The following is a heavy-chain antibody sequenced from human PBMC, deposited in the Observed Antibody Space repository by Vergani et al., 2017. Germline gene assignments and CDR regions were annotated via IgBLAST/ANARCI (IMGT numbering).Heavy chain of an antibody. D-gene: IGHD2-21*02. J-gene: IGHJ4*02. CDR1: GFTFDDYA. CDR2: ISGSGGST. Sequence: EVQLVESGGGLVQPGRSLRLSCAASGFTFDDYAMHWVRQAPGKGLEWVSAISGSGGSTYYADSVKGRFTISRDNSKNTLYLQMNSLRAEDTAVYYCARGDGLDYWGQGTLVTVSS. CDR3: ARGDGLDY. V-gene: IGHV3-23*04.